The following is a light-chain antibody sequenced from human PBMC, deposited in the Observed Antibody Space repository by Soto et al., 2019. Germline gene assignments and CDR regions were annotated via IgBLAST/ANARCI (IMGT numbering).Light chain of an antibody. CDR3: QQRSNWPPT. J-gene: IGKJ5*01. Sequence: IVLTQSPATLSLSPGERAPLSCRASPRVSSYLAWYQQKPGQAPRLLIYDASNRATGIPARFSGSGSGTDFTLTISSLEPEDFAVYYCQQRSNWPPTFGQGTRLEIK. CDR2: DAS. V-gene: IGKV3-11*01. CDR1: PRVSSY.